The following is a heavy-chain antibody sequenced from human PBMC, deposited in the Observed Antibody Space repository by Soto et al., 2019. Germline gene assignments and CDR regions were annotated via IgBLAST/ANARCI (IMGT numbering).Heavy chain of an antibody. CDR3: ARDHDILTGSQVVDV. V-gene: IGHV1-8*01. J-gene: IGHJ6*04. CDR2: MNPNSGNT. CDR1: GYTFTGYD. D-gene: IGHD3-9*01. Sequence: ASVKVSCKASGYTFTGYDIDWVRQATGQGLEWMGWMNPNSGNTGYAQKFQGRVTMTRNTSISTAYMELSSLRSEDTAVYYCARDHDILTGSQVVDVWGKGTTVTVSS.